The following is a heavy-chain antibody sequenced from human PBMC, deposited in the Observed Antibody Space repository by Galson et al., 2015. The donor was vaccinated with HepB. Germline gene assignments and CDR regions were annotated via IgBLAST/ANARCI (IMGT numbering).Heavy chain of an antibody. Sequence: SLRLSCAASGFTFSSYAMHWVRQAPGKGLEYVSAISSNGGSTYYADSVKGRFTISRDNSKNTLYLQMSSLRAEDTAVYYCVRRGSIGFDYWGQGTLVTVSS. J-gene: IGHJ4*02. CDR3: VRRGSIGFDY. V-gene: IGHV3-64D*06. CDR2: ISSNGGST. CDR1: GFTFSSYA.